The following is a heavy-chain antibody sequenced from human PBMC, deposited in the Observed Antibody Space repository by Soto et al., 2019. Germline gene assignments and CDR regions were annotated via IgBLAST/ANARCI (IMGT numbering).Heavy chain of an antibody. V-gene: IGHV4-31*03. CDR1: GGSISSGGYY. CDR2: IYYSGST. J-gene: IGHJ5*02. CDR3: ARGVPPISSNNCFDP. D-gene: IGHD2-2*01. Sequence: SETLSLTCTVSGGSISSGGYYWSWIRQHPGKGLEWIGYIYYSGSTYYNPSLKSRVTISVDTSKNQFSLKLSSVTAADTAVYYCARGVPPISSNNCFDPWGQGALVTVSS.